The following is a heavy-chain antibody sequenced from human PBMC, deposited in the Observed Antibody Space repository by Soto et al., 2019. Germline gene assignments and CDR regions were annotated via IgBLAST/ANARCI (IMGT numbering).Heavy chain of an antibody. CDR3: ASPYYYDSSGYYDY. CDR1: GGSISSSSYY. J-gene: IGHJ4*02. V-gene: IGHV4-39*01. CDR2: IYYSGST. D-gene: IGHD3-22*01. Sequence: SETLSLTCTVSGGSISSSSYYWGWIRQPPGKGLEWIGSIYYSGSTYYNPSLKSRVTISVDTSKNQFSLKLSSVTAADTAVYYCASPYYYDSSGYYDYWGQGTLVTAPQ.